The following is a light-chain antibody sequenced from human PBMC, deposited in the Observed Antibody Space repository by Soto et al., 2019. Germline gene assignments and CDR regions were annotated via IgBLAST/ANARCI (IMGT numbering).Light chain of an antibody. J-gene: IGKJ1*01. CDR3: QQYNSYPWT. V-gene: IGKV1-5*01. CDR1: QSISSW. CDR2: DAS. Sequence: DIQMTQSPATLSVSVGDRVTITCRASQSISSWLAWYQQKPGKAPKLLIYDASSLESGVPSRFSGSGYGTEFTLTISSLQPDDFATYYCQQYNSYPWTFGQGTKVDIK.